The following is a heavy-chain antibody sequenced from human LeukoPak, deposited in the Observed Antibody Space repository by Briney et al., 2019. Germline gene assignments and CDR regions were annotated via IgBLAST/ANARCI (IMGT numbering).Heavy chain of an antibody. Sequence: GGSLRLSCAASGFTFSSYSMNWVRQAPGKGLQRISGITISGDNTYYADSVKGRFTISRDNSKNTLYLQMNSLRAEDTAIYYCGRDYHLDHWGQGTLVTVSS. D-gene: IGHD1-14*01. J-gene: IGHJ4*02. CDR2: ITISGDNT. CDR3: GRDYHLDH. CDR1: GFTFSSYS. V-gene: IGHV3-23*01.